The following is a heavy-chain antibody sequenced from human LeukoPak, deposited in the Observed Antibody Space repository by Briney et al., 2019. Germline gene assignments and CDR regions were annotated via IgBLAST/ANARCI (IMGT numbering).Heavy chain of an antibody. CDR1: GYTFTSYD. CDR3: ATPAGGYCSGGSCYDY. D-gene: IGHD2-15*01. J-gene: IGHJ4*02. CDR2: MNPNSGNT. V-gene: IGHV1-8*01. Sequence: GASVKVSCKASGYTFTSYDINWVRQATGQGLEWMGWMNPNSGNTGYAQKFQGRVTMTRNTAISTAYMELSSLRSEDPAVYYCATPAGGYCSGGSCYDYWGQGTLVTVSS.